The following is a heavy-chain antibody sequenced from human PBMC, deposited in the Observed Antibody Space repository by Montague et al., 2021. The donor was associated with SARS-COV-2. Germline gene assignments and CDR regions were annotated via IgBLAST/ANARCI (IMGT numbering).Heavy chain of an antibody. CDR2: IYHTGNT. Sequence: SETLSLTCGVSGASVTSTNWWSWVRQPTGKGLEWIGEIYHTGNTNYSPSLKNRVSISLDKSKNQLSLRLNSVTAADTAVYYCASPKEGSGYYRPFDYWGRESWSPSPQ. CDR1: GASVTSTNW. V-gene: IGHV4-4*02. CDR3: ASPKEGSGYYRPFDY. J-gene: IGHJ4*02. D-gene: IGHD3-22*01.